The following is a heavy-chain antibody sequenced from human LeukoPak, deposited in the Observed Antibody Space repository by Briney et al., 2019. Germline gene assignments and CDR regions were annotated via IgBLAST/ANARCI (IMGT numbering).Heavy chain of an antibody. D-gene: IGHD1-26*01. CDR3: AREEWELPVNE. Sequence: SETLSLTCSVSGYSISSGYYWGWIRQPPGKGLEWIGSMHHGGSTYNNPSFKSRVTISVDTSKNQFSLKLSSVTAADTAVYYCAREEWELPVNEWGQGTLVTVSS. CDR2: MHHGGST. CDR1: GYSISSGYY. J-gene: IGHJ4*02. V-gene: IGHV4-38-2*02.